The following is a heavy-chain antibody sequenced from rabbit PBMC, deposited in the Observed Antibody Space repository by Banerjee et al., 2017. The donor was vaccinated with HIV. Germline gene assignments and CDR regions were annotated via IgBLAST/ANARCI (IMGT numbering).Heavy chain of an antibody. CDR2: IYTGSSGST. J-gene: IGHJ4*01. CDR1: GFSFSSTHW. V-gene: IGHV1S40*01. D-gene: IGHD8-1*01. Sequence: QSLEESGGDLVKPGASLTLTCTASGFSFSSTHWICWVRQAPGKGLEWIAYIYTGSSGSTYYTTWAKGRFTISKTSSTTVTLQMTSLTAADTATYFCARRDYGSSTYYDLWGQGTLVTVS. CDR3: ARRDYGSSTYYDL.